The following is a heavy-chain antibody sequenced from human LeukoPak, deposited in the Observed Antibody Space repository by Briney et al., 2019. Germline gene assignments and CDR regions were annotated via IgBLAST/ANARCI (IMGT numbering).Heavy chain of an antibody. Sequence: GGSLRLSCVTSGFTFSSYGMHWVRQVPGKGLEWVAVISYDAESNYHVDSVKGRFTISRDNSKNTLYLQMNSLRAEDTAVYYCARGPLGYCSGGSCYPHYWGQGTLVTVSS. J-gene: IGHJ4*02. CDR2: ISYDAESN. CDR3: ARGPLGYCSGGSCYPHY. V-gene: IGHV3-30*03. D-gene: IGHD2-15*01. CDR1: GFTFSSYG.